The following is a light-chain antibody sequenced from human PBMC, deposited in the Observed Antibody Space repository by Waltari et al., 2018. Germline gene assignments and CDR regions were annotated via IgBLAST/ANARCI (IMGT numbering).Light chain of an antibody. J-gene: IGKJ1*01. V-gene: IGKV4-1*01. Sequence: IVMTQSPDSLAVSLGERVTITCKSSQSILYHVKDKNYQAWYQQKPGLPTKLLIYWASTRESGVPDRFSGSGSGTDFTLTISSLQAEDVAVYYCQQYYSRRTFGQGTKVEI. CDR1: QSILYHVKDKNY. CDR3: QQYYSRRT. CDR2: WAS.